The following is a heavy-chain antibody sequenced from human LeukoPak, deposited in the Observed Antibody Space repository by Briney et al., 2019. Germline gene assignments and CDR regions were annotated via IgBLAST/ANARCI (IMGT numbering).Heavy chain of an antibody. J-gene: IGHJ6*03. CDR3: ASVRGSAYYYYMDV. Sequence: ASVKVSCKASGYTFTSYGLSWVRQAPGQGLEWMGWISAYNGNTNYAQKFQGRVTITADKSTSTAYMELSSLRSEDTAVYYCASVRGSAYYYYMDVWGKGTTVTVSS. V-gene: IGHV1-18*01. CDR1: GYTFTSYG. CDR2: ISAYNGNT. D-gene: IGHD3-10*02.